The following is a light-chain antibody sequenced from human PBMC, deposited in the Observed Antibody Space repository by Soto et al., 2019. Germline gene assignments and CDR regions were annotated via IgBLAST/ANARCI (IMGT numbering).Light chain of an antibody. CDR2: AAS. J-gene: IGKJ1*01. V-gene: IGKV1-27*01. CDR3: QNYNSALWT. CDR1: QGITNH. Sequence: DIQMTQSPSSLSASVGDIVTFSCRASQGITNHLAWYQQKPGKVPNLLIYAASTLQSGVPSRFSGSVSGTDFTLTISSLPPEDVATYFGQNYNSALWTCGQATKVEI.